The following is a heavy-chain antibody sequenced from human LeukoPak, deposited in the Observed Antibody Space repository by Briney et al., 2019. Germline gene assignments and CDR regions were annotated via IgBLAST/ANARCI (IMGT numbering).Heavy chain of an antibody. J-gene: IGHJ5*02. CDR1: GFTFHDYA. D-gene: IGHD3-22*01. Sequence: GGSLRLSCTTSGFTFHDYAINWVRQAPGKGLEWVGFIRSKAYGGPEGLAPSVKDIFTISRDDSKGVASLQMSSLTSEDTAVYYCTRTGLITVANYIDPWGQGTLVTVSS. V-gene: IGHV3-49*04. CDR3: TRTGLITVANYIDP. CDR2: IRSKAYGGPE.